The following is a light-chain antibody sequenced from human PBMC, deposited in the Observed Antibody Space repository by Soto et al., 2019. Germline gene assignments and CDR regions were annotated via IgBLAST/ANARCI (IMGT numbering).Light chain of an antibody. V-gene: IGKV1-39*01. CDR1: QSIRNY. J-gene: IGKJ3*01. CDR3: QQSYSTLLT. Sequence: DIQMTQSPSSLSASVGDRVTITCRASQSIRNYLNWYQQKPGKAPKLLIYGASSLQSGVPSRFSGSGSGTDFTLTIGTLQPEDLATYYCQQSYSTLLTFGPGTKVDIK. CDR2: GAS.